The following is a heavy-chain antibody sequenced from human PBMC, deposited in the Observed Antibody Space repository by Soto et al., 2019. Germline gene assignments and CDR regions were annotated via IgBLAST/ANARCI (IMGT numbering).Heavy chain of an antibody. Sequence: PSETLSLTCTVSGGSISSSSYYWGWIRQPPGKGLEWIGSIYYSGSTYYNPSLKSRVTISVDTSKNQFSLKLSSVTAADTAVYYCARHFKPRRIAVAGPGEIDYWGQGTLVTVSS. CDR2: IYYSGST. CDR1: GGSISSSSYY. D-gene: IGHD6-19*01. J-gene: IGHJ4*02. V-gene: IGHV4-39*01. CDR3: ARHFKPRRIAVAGPGEIDY.